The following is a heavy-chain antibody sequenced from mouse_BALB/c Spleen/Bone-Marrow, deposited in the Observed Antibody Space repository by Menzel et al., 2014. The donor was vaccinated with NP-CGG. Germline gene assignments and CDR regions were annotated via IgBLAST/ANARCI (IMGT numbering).Heavy chain of an antibody. CDR1: GYSFTGYF. V-gene: IGHV1-20*02. CDR2: INPYNGDT. CDR3: AREGGYYYNSSPSFDV. J-gene: IGHJ1*01. D-gene: IGHD1-1*01. Sequence: EVKLMESGPELVKPGASVKISCKASGYSFTGYFMNWVMQSHGKSLEWIGRINPYNGDTFYNQKFKGKATLTVDKSSSTSYMELQSVASEVSAVYYCAREGGYYYNSSPSFDVCGAGTTVTVSS.